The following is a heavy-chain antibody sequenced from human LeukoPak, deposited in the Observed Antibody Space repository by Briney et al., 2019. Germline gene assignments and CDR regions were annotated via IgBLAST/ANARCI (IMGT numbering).Heavy chain of an antibody. J-gene: IGHJ2*01. D-gene: IGHD6-13*01. CDR2: IYYSGST. CDR3: ASALGNKQQLVPLGYFDL. V-gene: IGHV4-39*01. CDR1: GGSISSSSYY. Sequence: SETLSLTCTVSGGSISSSSYYWGWIRQPPGKGLEWIGGIYYSGSTYYNPSLKSRVTISVDTSKNQFSLKLSSVTAADTAVYYCASALGNKQQLVPLGYFDLWGRGTLVTVSS.